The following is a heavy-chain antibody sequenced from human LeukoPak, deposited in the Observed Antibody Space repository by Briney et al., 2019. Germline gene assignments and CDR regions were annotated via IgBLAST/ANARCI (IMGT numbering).Heavy chain of an antibody. CDR2: IIPILGIA. Sequence: SVKVSCKASGGTFSSYAISWVRQAPGQGLEWMGRIIPILGIANYAQKFQGRVTIPADKSTSTAYMELSSLRSEDTAVYYCAAHTKAPYYYGMDGWGQGTTVTVSS. V-gene: IGHV1-69*04. CDR3: AAHTKAPYYYGMDG. D-gene: IGHD2-2*01. J-gene: IGHJ6*02. CDR1: GGTFSSYA.